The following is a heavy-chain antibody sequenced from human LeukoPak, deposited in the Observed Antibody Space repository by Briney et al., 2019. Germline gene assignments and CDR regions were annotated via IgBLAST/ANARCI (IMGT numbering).Heavy chain of an antibody. CDR2: IYPGYSDT. D-gene: IGHD2-2*01. CDR3: ARLGDCSSTSCRYYYHYYMDV. CDR1: GYSFATYW. J-gene: IGHJ6*03. V-gene: IGHV5-51*01. Sequence: GESLKISCQGSGYSFATYWIGWVRQMPGKGLEWMGIIYPGYSDTRYSPSFQGQVTISADKSINTAYLQWSSLKASDTAMYYCARLGDCSSTSCRYYYHYYMDVWGKGTTVTVSS.